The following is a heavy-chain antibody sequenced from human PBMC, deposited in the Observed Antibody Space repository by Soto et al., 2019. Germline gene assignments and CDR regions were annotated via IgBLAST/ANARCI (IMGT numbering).Heavy chain of an antibody. D-gene: IGHD2-15*01. V-gene: IGHV4-34*01. CDR3: ARVGCSGGSCYSPYFDY. CDR2: INHSGST. J-gene: IGHJ4*02. CDR1: GGSFSGYY. Sequence: QVQLQQWGAGLLKPSETLSLTCAVYGGSFSGYYWSWIRQPPGKGLEWIGEINHSGSTNYNPSLRSRVTISVDTSKNQFSLKLSSASAADTAVYYCARVGCSGGSCYSPYFDYWGQGTLVTVSS.